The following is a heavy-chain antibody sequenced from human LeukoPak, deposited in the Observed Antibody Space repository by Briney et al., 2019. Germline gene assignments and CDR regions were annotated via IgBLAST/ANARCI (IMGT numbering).Heavy chain of an antibody. V-gene: IGHV3-21*01. D-gene: IGHD4-17*01. CDR1: GFTFSSYS. CDR2: ISSSSSYI. J-gene: IGHJ5*02. CDR3: AREMTTVTTSSWFDP. Sequence: GGSLRLSCAASGFTFSSYSMNWVRQAPGKGLEWVSSISSSSSYIYYEDSVKGRFTISRDNAKNSLYLQMNSLRAEDTAVYYCAREMTTVTTSSWFDPWGQGTLVTVSS.